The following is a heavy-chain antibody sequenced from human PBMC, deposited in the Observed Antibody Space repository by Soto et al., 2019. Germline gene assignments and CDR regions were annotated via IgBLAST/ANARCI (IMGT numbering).Heavy chain of an antibody. D-gene: IGHD3-3*01. CDR2: IYYSGST. CDR3: ARRVAGITLEWFSYYYGMDV. Sequence: SETLSLTCTVSGGSISSSSYYWGWIRQPPGKGLEWIGSIYYSGSTYYNPSLKSRVTISVDTSKNQFSLKLSSVTAADTAVYYCARRVAGITLEWFSYYYGMDVWGQGTTVTVSS. CDR1: GGSISSSSYY. V-gene: IGHV4-39*01. J-gene: IGHJ6*02.